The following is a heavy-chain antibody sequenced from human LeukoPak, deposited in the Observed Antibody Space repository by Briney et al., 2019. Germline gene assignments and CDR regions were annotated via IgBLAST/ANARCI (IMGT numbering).Heavy chain of an antibody. CDR3: ARGGRGSYCGGDWYFDL. V-gene: IGHV3-21*01. D-gene: IGHD1-26*01. Sequence: PGGSLRLSCAASGCTFSNNGMNWVRQAPGKGLEWVSFIRSSSTDKCYADSVKGRFSISRDNAKNSLYLQMNSLRAEDTAVYYCARGGRGSYCGGDWYFDLWGRGTLVTVSS. CDR1: GCTFSNNG. J-gene: IGHJ2*01. CDR2: IRSSSTDK.